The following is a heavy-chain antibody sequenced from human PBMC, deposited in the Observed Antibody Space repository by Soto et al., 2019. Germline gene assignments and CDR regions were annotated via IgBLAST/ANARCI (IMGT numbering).Heavy chain of an antibody. CDR1: GFTFSSYA. D-gene: IGHD3-22*01. CDR2: ISGSGGST. CDR3: AKVYRPYDSSGYGTDY. V-gene: IGHV3-23*01. J-gene: IGHJ4*02. Sequence: HPGGSLRLSCAASGFTFSSYAMSWVRQAPGKGLEWVSAISGSGGSTYYADSVKGRFTISRDNSKNSVYLQMTSLRDEDTAVYYCAKVYRPYDSSGYGTDYWGQGTLVTVSS.